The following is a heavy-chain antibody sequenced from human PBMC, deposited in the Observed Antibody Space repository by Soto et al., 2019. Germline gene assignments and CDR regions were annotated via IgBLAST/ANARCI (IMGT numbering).Heavy chain of an antibody. J-gene: IGHJ6*02. CDR1: GGSFSGYY. CDR2: INHSGST. Sequence: PSETLSLTCAVYGGSFSGYYWSWIRQPPGKGLEWIGEINHSGSTNYNPSLKSRVTISVDTSKNQFSLKPSSVTAADTAVYYCARRGLRFLEWFYYYYGMDVWGQGTTVTVSS. D-gene: IGHD3-3*01. CDR3: ARRGLRFLEWFYYYYGMDV. V-gene: IGHV4-34*01.